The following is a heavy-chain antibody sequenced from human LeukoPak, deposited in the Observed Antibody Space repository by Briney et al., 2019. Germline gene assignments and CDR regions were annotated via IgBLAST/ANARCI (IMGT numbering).Heavy chain of an antibody. CDR2: MNPDSDDA. CDR1: GYTFSNYD. V-gene: IGHV1-8*01. CDR3: TRGWDS. Sequence: GASVKVSCKASGYTFSNYDINWVRQAPGQGLEWMGWMNPDSDDADYAQKFQGRFSITMNTFITTAYMELSSLGFEDTAVYFCTRGWDSWGQGTLVTVSS. J-gene: IGHJ4*02.